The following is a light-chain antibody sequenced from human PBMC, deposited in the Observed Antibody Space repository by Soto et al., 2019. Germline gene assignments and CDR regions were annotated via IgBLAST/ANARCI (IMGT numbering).Light chain of an antibody. CDR2: TAS. CDR1: QSISSF. J-gene: IGKJ1*01. V-gene: IGKV1-39*01. Sequence: DIQMTQSPSSLSASVGDRVTITCRASQSISSFLNWYQQKPGKAPNLLIYTASTLQSGVPSRFSGSGSGTDFTLTISSLQPEDFATYYCQQKYNIPRTFGQGTKVEIK. CDR3: QQKYNIPRT.